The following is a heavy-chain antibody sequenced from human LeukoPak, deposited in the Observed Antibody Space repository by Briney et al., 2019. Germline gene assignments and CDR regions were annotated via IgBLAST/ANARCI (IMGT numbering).Heavy chain of an antibody. J-gene: IGHJ6*03. CDR1: GGSITSRTYY. Sequence: SETLSLTCTVSGGSITSRTYYWGWIRQPPGKGLEWIGSIYYSGNTYYNPSLKSRVTISVDTSKNQFSLKLSSVTAADTAVYYCARLASDYYGSGSYYYYMDVWGKGTTVTVSS. D-gene: IGHD3-10*01. CDR3: ARLASDYYGSGSYYYYMDV. CDR2: IYYSGNT. V-gene: IGHV4-39*01.